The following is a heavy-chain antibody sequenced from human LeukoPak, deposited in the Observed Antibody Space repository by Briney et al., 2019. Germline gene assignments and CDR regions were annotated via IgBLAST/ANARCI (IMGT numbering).Heavy chain of an antibody. CDR1: GFSFSGYS. V-gene: IGHV3-21*01. J-gene: IGHJ4*02. CDR2: VSSSSGHI. Sequence: KPGGSLRLSCAASGFSFSGYSMNWVRQAPGKGLERVSSVSSSSGHIYYADSVKGRFTISRDNAKNSLYLQMNTLRAEDTAVYYCARDLAHDYWGQGTLVTVS. CDR3: ARDLAHDY.